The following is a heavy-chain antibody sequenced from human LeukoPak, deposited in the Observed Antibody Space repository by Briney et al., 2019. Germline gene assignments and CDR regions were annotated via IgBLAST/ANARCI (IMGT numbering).Heavy chain of an antibody. Sequence: PGGSLRLSCAASGFTFSSYEMNWVRQAPGKGLEWVSYISTTGSSIYYADSVKGRFTISRDNAKNSLYLQMNSLRAEDTAVYYCAELGITMIGGVWGKGTTVTISS. CDR1: GFTFSSYE. CDR2: ISTTGSSI. V-gene: IGHV3-48*03. D-gene: IGHD3-10*02. CDR3: AELGITMIGGV. J-gene: IGHJ6*04.